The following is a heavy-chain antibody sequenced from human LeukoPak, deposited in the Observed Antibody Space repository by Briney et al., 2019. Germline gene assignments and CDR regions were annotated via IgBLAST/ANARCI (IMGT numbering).Heavy chain of an antibody. CDR1: GFTFDDYA. CDR3: AKVGYSSSWYGGFDY. CDR2: ISWNSGSI. V-gene: IGHV3-9*01. J-gene: IGHJ4*02. Sequence: DPGGSLRLSCAASGFTFDDYAMHWVRQAPGKGLEWVSGISWNSGSIGYADSVKGRFTISRDNAKNSLYLQMNSLRAEDTALYYCAKVGYSSSWYGGFDYWGQGTLVTVSS. D-gene: IGHD6-13*01.